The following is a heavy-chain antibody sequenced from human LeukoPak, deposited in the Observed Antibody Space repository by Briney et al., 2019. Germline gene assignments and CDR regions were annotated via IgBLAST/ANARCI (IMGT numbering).Heavy chain of an antibody. CDR3: TRDHCSGDNCPSFDY. CDR2: IDAYNGDT. J-gene: IGHJ4*02. D-gene: IGHD2-15*01. Sequence: GASVTVSFKPSGYTFTSFGISWVRQAPGQGREWMGWIDAYNGDTNYEQKFQGRVTMTTDTSTSTAYMDLRSLRSDDTAVYYCTRDHCSGDNCPSFDYWGQGTLVTVSS. V-gene: IGHV1-18*04. CDR1: GYTFTSFG.